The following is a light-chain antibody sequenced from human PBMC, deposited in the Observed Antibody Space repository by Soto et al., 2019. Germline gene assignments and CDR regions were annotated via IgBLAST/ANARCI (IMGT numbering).Light chain of an antibody. V-gene: IGKV2-28*01. CDR2: LGS. CDR1: QSLLQSNGDNL. J-gene: IGKJ5*01. Sequence: IVVTQSPLSLPVTPGEPASISCRSSQSLLQSNGDNLLDWYLQRPGQSPQLLNYLGSNRASGVTARVTGSGSGTCFALKISRVEAEDVGVDYWMQDLQTPITCGQGTLLVIK. CDR3: MQDLQTPIT.